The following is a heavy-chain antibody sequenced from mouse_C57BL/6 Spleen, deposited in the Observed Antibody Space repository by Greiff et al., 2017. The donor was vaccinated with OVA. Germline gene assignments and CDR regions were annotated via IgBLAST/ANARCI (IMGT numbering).Heavy chain of an antibody. CDR2: IRLKSDNYAT. V-gene: IGHV6-3*01. Sequence: EVKLVESGGGLVQPGGSMKLSCVASGFTFSNYWMNWVRQSPEKGLEWVAQIRLKSDNYATHYAESVKGRFTISRDDSKSSVYLQMNNLRAEDTGIYYCTAEGYFDYWGQGTTLTVSS. J-gene: IGHJ2*01. CDR1: GFTFSNYW. CDR3: TAEGYFDY.